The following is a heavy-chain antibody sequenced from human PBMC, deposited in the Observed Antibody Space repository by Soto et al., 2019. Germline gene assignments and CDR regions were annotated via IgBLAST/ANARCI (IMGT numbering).Heavy chain of an antibody. CDR2: ISATGGGT. CDR3: AKDRRAGGNSAFYFDF. V-gene: IGHV3-23*01. J-gene: IGHJ4*02. Sequence: GGSLRLSCAASGFTFSSYAMSWVRQAPGKGLEWVSLISATGGGTYYADSVKGRFTISRDNSHNTLYLQVHSLTAEDTAVYYCAKDRRAGGNSAFYFDFRGQGAQVTVSS. CDR1: GFTFSSYA. D-gene: IGHD3-16*01.